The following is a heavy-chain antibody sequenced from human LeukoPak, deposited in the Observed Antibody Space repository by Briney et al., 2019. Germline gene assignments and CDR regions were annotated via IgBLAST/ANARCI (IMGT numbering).Heavy chain of an antibody. CDR1: GFTFSDHY. CDR3: ARRGSSSGYQPFDY. CDR2: SRDKANSYIT. D-gene: IGHD3-22*01. J-gene: IGHJ4*02. Sequence: GGSLRLSCAASGFTFSDHYMDWVRQAPGKGLEWIARSRDKANSYITEYAASVKGRFTISRDDSKNSLYLQMNSLKTEDTAVYYCARRGSSSGYQPFDYWGQGTLVTVSS. V-gene: IGHV3-72*01.